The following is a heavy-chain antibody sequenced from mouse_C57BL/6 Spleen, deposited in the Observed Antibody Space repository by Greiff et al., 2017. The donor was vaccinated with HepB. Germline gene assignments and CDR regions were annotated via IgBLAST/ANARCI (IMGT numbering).Heavy chain of an antibody. J-gene: IGHJ3*01. CDR1: GFTFSDYG. Sequence: EVKLMESGGGLVQPGGSLKLSCAASGFTFSDYGMAWVRQAPRKGPEWVAFISNLAYSIYYADTVTGRFTISRENAKNTLYLEMSSLRSEDTAMYYCARQDWDGFAYWGQGTLVTVSA. V-gene: IGHV5-15*01. D-gene: IGHD4-1*01. CDR3: ARQDWDGFAY. CDR2: ISNLAYSI.